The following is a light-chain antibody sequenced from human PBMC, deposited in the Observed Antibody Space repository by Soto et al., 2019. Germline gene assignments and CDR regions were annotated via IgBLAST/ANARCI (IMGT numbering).Light chain of an antibody. CDR2: KTS. Sequence: DIQMTQSPSTLSASVGDRVTITCRASQSISNWLAWYQQKPGKAPKLLIYKTSNLQSGVPSRFSGSGSGTEFTLTISSLQPDDFATYYCQQYRTFGPGTKVDIK. CDR3: QQYRT. V-gene: IGKV1-5*03. J-gene: IGKJ3*01. CDR1: QSISNW.